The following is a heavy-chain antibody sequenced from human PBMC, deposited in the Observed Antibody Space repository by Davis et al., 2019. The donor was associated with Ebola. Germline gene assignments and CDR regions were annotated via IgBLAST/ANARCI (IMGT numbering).Heavy chain of an antibody. V-gene: IGHV7-4-1*02. CDR1: GYTFSNYA. CDR3: ARERTWCSSTSCYLFDY. J-gene: IGHJ4*02. D-gene: IGHD2-2*01. CDR2: INTNTGNP. Sequence: AASVNVSCKASGYTFSNYAMYWVRQAPGQGLEWMGWINTNTGNPTYAQGFTGRFVFSLDTSVSTAYLQISSLKAEDTAVYYCARERTWCSSTSCYLFDYWGQGTLVTVSS.